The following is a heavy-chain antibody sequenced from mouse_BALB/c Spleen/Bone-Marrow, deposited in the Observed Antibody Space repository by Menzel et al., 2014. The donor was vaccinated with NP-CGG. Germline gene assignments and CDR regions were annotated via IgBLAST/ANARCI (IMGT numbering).Heavy chain of an antibody. CDR3: ARAAYYRYDEGAWFAY. Sequence: VHLVESGAELARPGASVKMSCKASGYTFTSYTMHWVKQSPGQGLEWIGYINPSSGYTNYNQKFKVKATLTADKSSSTAYMQLSSLTSEDSAVYYCARAAYYRYDEGAWFAYWGQGTLVTVSA. D-gene: IGHD2-14*01. J-gene: IGHJ3*01. V-gene: IGHV1-4*01. CDR2: INPSSGYT. CDR1: GYTFTSYT.